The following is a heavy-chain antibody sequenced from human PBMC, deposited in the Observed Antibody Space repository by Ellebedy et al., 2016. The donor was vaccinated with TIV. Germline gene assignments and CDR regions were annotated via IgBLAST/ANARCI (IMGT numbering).Heavy chain of an antibody. CDR3: VRGGGSGNHFEF. V-gene: IGHV3-7*01. J-gene: IGHJ4*02. D-gene: IGHD6-19*01. CDR1: DFTFSFYW. CDR2: IDPAGSET. Sequence: PGGSLRLSCADSDFTFSFYWMSWVRQAPGKGLEWVANIDPAGSETNYVDSVKGRFTMSRDHAKSSLFLQMSSLRPDDTAVYYCVRGGGSGNHFEFWGQGTLVAVSS.